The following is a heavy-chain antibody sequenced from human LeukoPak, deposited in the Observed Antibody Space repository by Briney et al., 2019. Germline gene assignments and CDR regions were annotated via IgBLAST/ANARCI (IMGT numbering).Heavy chain of an antibody. CDR3: AKGSYYDSSGSFYFDY. CDR2: ISGSGDNT. Sequence: GGSLRLSCVVSGFTFSSYAMSWVRQAPGKGLEWVSGISGSGDNTYYADSVKGRFTISRDNSKNTLYVQMNSLGTEDTAAYYCAKGSYYDSSGSFYFDYWGQGTLVTVSS. J-gene: IGHJ4*02. D-gene: IGHD3-22*01. V-gene: IGHV3-23*01. CDR1: GFTFSSYA.